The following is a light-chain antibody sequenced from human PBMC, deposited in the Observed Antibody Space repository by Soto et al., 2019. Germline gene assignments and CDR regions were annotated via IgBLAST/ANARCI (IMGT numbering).Light chain of an antibody. CDR1: QSISSSF. J-gene: IGKJ1*01. Sequence: EIVLTQSPGILSLSPGERASLSCGASQSISSSFLAWYQQKPGQAPRLLIYGASSRATGIPYRFSGTGSETDFTLTISRLEPEDFAVYYCQQYDNSPITFGQGTKVDI. CDR3: QQYDNSPIT. V-gene: IGKV3-20*01. CDR2: GAS.